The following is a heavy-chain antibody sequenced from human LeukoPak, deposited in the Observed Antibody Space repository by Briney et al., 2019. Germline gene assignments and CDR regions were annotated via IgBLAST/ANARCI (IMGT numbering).Heavy chain of an antibody. CDR3: ARLDSSRRYLDP. Sequence: GESLKISCKGSGYIFTSYWIGWVRQMPGEGLDWMGIIYPGDYGTGYSPSFQGQVPISADKYISAAYLQWSSLKASDTAMYYCARLDSSRRYLDPWGEGTLVTVSS. J-gene: IGHJ5*02. D-gene: IGHD6-13*01. CDR1: GYIFTSYW. V-gene: IGHV5-51*01. CDR2: IYPGDYGT.